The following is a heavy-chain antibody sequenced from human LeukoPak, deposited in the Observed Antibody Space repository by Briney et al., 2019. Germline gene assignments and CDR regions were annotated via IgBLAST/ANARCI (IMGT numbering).Heavy chain of an antibody. CDR2: INPDGRDT. CDR3: AKDLYYYDSSGYLFDY. V-gene: IGHV3-7*01. Sequence: GGSLRLSCVVSGFTFNSCWMNWVRQAPGKGLEWVAHINPDGRDTYYVDSVKGRFTISRDNAQNSMYLQMNSLRAEDTAVYYCAKDLYYYDSSGYLFDYWGQGTLVTVSS. J-gene: IGHJ4*02. D-gene: IGHD3-22*01. CDR1: GFTFNSCW.